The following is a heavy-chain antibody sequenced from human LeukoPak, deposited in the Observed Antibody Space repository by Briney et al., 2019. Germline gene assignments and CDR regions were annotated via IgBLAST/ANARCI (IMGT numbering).Heavy chain of an antibody. D-gene: IGHD6-19*01. CDR1: GFTFSSYG. J-gene: IGHJ4*02. V-gene: IGHV3-23*01. Sequence: GGSLRLSCAASGFTFSSYGMSWVRQAPGKGLECVSSISGSGGSTNHADSVKGRFTISRDNSKNTLYLQMNSLRAEDTAVYYCAKAYPQWLVLLDYWGQGTLVTVSS. CDR3: AKAYPQWLVLLDY. CDR2: ISGSGGST.